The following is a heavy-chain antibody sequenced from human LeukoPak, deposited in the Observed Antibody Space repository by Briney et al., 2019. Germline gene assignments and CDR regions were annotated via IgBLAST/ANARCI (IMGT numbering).Heavy chain of an antibody. J-gene: IGHJ5*02. CDR2: ISSSGSTI. CDR3: ASTTPYYYDSSGYYRRFDP. V-gene: IGHV3-48*03. CDR1: GFTFSSYE. Sequence: GGSLRLSCAASGFTFSSYEMNWVRQAPGKGLEWVSYISSSGSTIYYADSVKGRFTISRDNAKNSLYLQMNSLRAEDTAVYYCASTTPYYYDSSGYYRRFDPWGQGTLVTVSS. D-gene: IGHD3-22*01.